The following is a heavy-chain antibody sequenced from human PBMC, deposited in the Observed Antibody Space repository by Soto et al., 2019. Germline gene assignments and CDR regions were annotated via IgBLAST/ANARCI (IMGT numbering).Heavy chain of an antibody. V-gene: IGHV4-59*01. CDR1: GDSISSYY. J-gene: IGHJ4*02. D-gene: IGHD1-26*01. CDR3: ARGSINVGAQVNDC. CDR2: VSNGGGT. Sequence: QVQLQESGPGLVKPSETLSLTCTVSGDSISSYYWSWFRQPPGKGLQWIGYVSNGGGTNYNPSLWGLVTISLDTSKNQFSLRLSSVTAGDTAVYFCARGSINVGAQVNDCWGQGTLVTVSS.